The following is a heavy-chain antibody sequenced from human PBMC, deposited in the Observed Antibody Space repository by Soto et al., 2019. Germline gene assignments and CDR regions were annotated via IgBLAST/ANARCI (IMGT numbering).Heavy chain of an antibody. J-gene: IGHJ4*02. CDR1: GGSISSYY. D-gene: IGHD4-17*01. CDR2: IYYSGST. CDR3: ARTGDYVNGNLFDY. V-gene: IGHV4-59*01. Sequence: SETLSLTCPFSGGSISSYYWIWIRQPPGKGLEWIGYIYYSGSTNYNPSLKSRVTISVDTSKNQFSLKLSSVTAADTAVYYCARTGDYVNGNLFDYWGQGTLVTVSS.